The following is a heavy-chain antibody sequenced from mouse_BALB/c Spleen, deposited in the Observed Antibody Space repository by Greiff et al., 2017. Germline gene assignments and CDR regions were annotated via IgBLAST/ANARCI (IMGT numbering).Heavy chain of an antibody. CDR1: GYTFTSYW. CDR3: TRESMITTPYYFDY. CDR2: IYPSDSYT. Sequence: QVQLKQPGAELVRPGASVKLSCKASGYTFTSYWINWVKQRPGQGLEWIGNIYPSDSYTNYNQKFKDKATLTVDKSSSTAYMQLSSPTSEDSAVYYCTRESMITTPYYFDYWGQGTTLTVSS. D-gene: IGHD2-4*01. V-gene: IGHV1-69*02. J-gene: IGHJ2*01.